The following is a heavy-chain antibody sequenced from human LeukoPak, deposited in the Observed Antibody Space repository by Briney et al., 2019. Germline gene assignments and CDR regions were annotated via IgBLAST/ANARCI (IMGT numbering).Heavy chain of an antibody. J-gene: IGHJ6*02. V-gene: IGHV1-18*01. Sequence: ASVKVSCKASGYTFTSYGISWVRQAPGQGLEWMGWISAYSGNTNYAQKLQGRVTMTTDISTGTAYMELRSLRSDDTAVYYCASCEYSSSSRNYYYGMDVWGQGTTVTVSS. CDR1: GYTFTSYG. CDR2: ISAYSGNT. D-gene: IGHD6-6*01. CDR3: ASCEYSSSSRNYYYGMDV.